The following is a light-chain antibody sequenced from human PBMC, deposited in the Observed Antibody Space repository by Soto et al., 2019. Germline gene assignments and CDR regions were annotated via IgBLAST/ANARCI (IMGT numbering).Light chain of an antibody. CDR2: EVT. CDR1: SSDIGRFNF. CDR3: SSYTGSRDPYV. V-gene: IGLV2-8*01. Sequence: LTQPPSASGSPGQSVTISCTGTSSDIGRFNFVSWYQQHPGKAPKLLIYEVTKRPSGVPDRFSGSKSGNAASLTVSGLQGEDEADYFCSSYTGSRDPYVFGTGTKVTV. J-gene: IGLJ1*01.